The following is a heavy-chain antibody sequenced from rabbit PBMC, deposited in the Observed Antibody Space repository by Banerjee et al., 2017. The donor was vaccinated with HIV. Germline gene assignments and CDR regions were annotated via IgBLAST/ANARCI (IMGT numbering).Heavy chain of an antibody. CDR3: ARTAGYLDDGDGYFNL. V-gene: IGHV1S40*01. CDR1: GFDFSSNA. Sequence: QSLEESGGDLVKPGASLTLTCTASGFDFSSNAMCWVRQAPGKGLEWIACISDGSTYYASWAKGRFTISETSSTTVTLQMTSLTAADTATYFCARTAGYLDDGDGYFNLWGQGTLVTVS. J-gene: IGHJ4*01. D-gene: IGHD2-1*01. CDR2: ISDGST.